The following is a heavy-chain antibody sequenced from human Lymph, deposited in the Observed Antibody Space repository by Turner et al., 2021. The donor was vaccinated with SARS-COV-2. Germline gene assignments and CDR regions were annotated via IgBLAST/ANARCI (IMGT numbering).Heavy chain of an antibody. CDR3: ARDVERYNDFWSGYSGGYGMDV. J-gene: IGHJ6*02. CDR1: GYTFTGSF. D-gene: IGHD3-3*01. CDR2: INPNSGGT. Sequence: QVQLVQSGAEVKKPGASVKVSCQASGYTFTGSFRHWVRQAPGQGLGWMGWINPNSGGTNYAQKFQGRVTMTRDTSISATSMELSRLRSDDTAVYFCARDVERYNDFWSGYSGGYGMDVWGQGTTVTVSS. V-gene: IGHV1-2*02.